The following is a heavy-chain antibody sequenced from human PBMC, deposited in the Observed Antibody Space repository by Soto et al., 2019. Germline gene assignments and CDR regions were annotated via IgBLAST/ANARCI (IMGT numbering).Heavy chain of an antibody. CDR2: IKQDGSEK. Sequence: EVQLVESGGGLVQPGGSLRLSCAASGFTFSDYWMSWVRQAPGKGLEWVANIKQDGSEKSYVDSVKGRFTISRDNAKNSLYLQMNSRRAEDTAVYYCAGATWELRYAESFQHWGQGTLVTVSP. CDR3: AGATWELRYAESFQH. CDR1: GFTFSDYW. V-gene: IGHV3-7*04. J-gene: IGHJ1*01. D-gene: IGHD1-26*01.